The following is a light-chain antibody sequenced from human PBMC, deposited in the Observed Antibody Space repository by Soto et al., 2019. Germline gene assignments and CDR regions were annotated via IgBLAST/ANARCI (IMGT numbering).Light chain of an antibody. Sequence: EIVLTQSPGTLSLSPGDRAALSCRASQSVSSSXLAWDPQKPGQARRPPLYGGSSRSTGIPDGFSGSGSGTDFTLTISRLEPEDFAVYYCQQYGSSPPYTFGQGNKLEI. J-gene: IGKJ2*01. CDR2: GGS. CDR3: QQYGSSPPYT. V-gene: IGKV3-20*01. CDR1: QSVSSSX.